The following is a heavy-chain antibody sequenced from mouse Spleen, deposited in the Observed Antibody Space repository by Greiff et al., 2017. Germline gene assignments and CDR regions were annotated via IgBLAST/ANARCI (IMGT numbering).Heavy chain of an antibody. CDR1: GYSITSGYD. CDR3: ARGGPDYSSSYFDY. D-gene: IGHD1-1*01. Sequence: EVKLEESGPGMVKPSQSLSLTCTVTGYSITSGYDWHWIRHFPGNKLEWMGYISYSGSTNYNPSLKSRISITHDTSKNHFFLKLNSVTTEDTATYYCARGGPDYSSSYFDYWGQGTTLTVSS. V-gene: IGHV3-1*01. J-gene: IGHJ2*01. CDR2: ISYSGST.